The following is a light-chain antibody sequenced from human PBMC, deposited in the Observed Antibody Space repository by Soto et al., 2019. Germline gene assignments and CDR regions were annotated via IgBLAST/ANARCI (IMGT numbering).Light chain of an antibody. J-gene: IGLJ2*01. CDR1: SSSIGNRY. V-gene: IGLV1-47*01. Sequence: QSVLTQPPSASGTPGQRVTISCSGSSSSIGNRYVLWYQQLPGTAPKVLIYKNNQRPSGVPDRFSGSKSGTSASLAISGLRSEDETDYYCAAWDDSLSGLVFGGGTKLTVL. CDR2: KNN. CDR3: AAWDDSLSGLV.